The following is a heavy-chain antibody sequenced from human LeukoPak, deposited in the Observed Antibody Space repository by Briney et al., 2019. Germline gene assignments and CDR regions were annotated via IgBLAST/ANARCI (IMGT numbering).Heavy chain of an antibody. Sequence: PGGSLRLSCAASGFTFSSYSMNWVRQAPGKGLEWVSSISSSSSYIYYADSVKGRFTISRDNAKHSLYLQMNSLRAADTAVYYCARVGIAAAGSPFDYWGQGTLVTVSS. CDR3: ARVGIAAAGSPFDY. D-gene: IGHD6-13*01. CDR1: GFTFSSYS. J-gene: IGHJ4*02. V-gene: IGHV3-21*01. CDR2: ISSSSSYI.